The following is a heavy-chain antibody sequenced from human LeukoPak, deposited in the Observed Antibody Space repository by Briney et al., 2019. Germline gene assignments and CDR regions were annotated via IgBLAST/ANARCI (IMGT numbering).Heavy chain of an antibody. CDR2: IYHSGST. V-gene: IGHV4-38-2*01. J-gene: IGHJ3*02. Sequence: SETLSPTCAVSGYSISSGYYWGWIRQPPGKGLEWIGSIYHSGSTYYNPSLKSRVTITVDTSKNQFSLKLSSVTAADTAVYYCAAYVPDILTGYSAFDIWGQGTMVTVSS. CDR1: GYSISSGYY. CDR3: AAYVPDILTGYSAFDI. D-gene: IGHD3-9*01.